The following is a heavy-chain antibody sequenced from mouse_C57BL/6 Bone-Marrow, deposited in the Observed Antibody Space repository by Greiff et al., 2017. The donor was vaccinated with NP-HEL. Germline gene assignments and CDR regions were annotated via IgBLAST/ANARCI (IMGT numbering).Heavy chain of an antibody. J-gene: IGHJ4*01. CDR2: IWRGGST. V-gene: IGHV2-5*01. CDR3: ASHYYGSSYYAMDY. CDR1: GFSLTSYG. D-gene: IGHD1-1*01. Sequence: VHLVESGPGLVQPSQSLSITCTVSGFSLTSYGVHWVRQSPGKGLEWLGVIWRGGSTDYNAAFMSRLSITKDNSKSQVFFKMNSLQADDTAIYYCASHYYGSSYYAMDYWGQGTSVTVSS.